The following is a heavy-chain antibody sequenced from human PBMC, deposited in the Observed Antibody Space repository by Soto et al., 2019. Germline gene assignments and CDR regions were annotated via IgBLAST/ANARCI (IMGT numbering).Heavy chain of an antibody. J-gene: IGHJ4*02. Sequence: QVQLVESGGGVVQPGRSLRLSCAASGTTFSSYGMHWVRQAPGKGLEWVAAISYDGREKYYADSVKGRFTISRDNSKNTLFLQMNSLRPEDTAVFYCVLGYCSGGHWCYLDSWGQGTLVTVSP. V-gene: IGHV3-30*03. CDR3: VLGYCSGGHWCYLDS. CDR1: GTTFSSYG. CDR2: ISYDGREK. D-gene: IGHD2-15*01.